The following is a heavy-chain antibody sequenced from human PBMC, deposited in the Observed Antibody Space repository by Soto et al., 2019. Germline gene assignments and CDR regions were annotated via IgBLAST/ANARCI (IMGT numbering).Heavy chain of an antibody. J-gene: IGHJ6*03. CDR2: ISCNCVGI. CDR3: ARRARPDFYYMDV. Sequence: PGGSLRLSCAGSGFTLSGYAMDWVRQAPGNGLEYVSGISCNCVGIYYANSVQGRFTISRVNSKNTVYLQMGSLRPEDMAVYYCARRARPDFYYMDVWGKGTTVTVSS. CDR1: GFTLSGYA. V-gene: IGHV3-64*01. D-gene: IGHD6-6*01.